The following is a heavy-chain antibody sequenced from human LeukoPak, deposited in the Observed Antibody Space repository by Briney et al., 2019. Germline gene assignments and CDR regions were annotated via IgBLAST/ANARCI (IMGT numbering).Heavy chain of an antibody. D-gene: IGHD3-9*01. CDR1: GGTFSSYA. CDR2: IIPIFGTA. CDR3: ARGGGLVIITPFDY. Sequence: GASVKVSCKASGGTFSSYAISWVRQAPGQGLEWMGGIIPIFGTANYAQKFQGRVTITADKSTSTAYMELSSLRSEDTAVYYCARGGGLVIITPFDYWGQGTLVTVSS. J-gene: IGHJ4*02. V-gene: IGHV1-69*06.